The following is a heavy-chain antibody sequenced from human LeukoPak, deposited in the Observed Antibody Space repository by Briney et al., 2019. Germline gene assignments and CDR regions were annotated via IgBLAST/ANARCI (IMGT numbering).Heavy chain of an antibody. CDR3: ARDGGEYDFWSGHLDI. Sequence: GGSLRLSCAASGFTFRDFYMSWIRQAPAKGLEWVAYVSSSSNTIYYADSVKGRFTISRDNAKNSLYLQMKSLRAEDTAVYYCARDGGEYDFWSGHLDIWGQGTLVTVAS. J-gene: IGHJ4*02. CDR1: GFTFRDFY. V-gene: IGHV3-11*01. D-gene: IGHD3-3*01. CDR2: VSSSSNTI.